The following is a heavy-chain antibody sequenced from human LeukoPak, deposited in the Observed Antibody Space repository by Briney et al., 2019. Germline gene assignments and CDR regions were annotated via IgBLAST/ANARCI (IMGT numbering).Heavy chain of an antibody. CDR3: ARDHPYYGSGRQDDAFDI. J-gene: IGHJ3*02. CDR1: GYTFTGYY. Sequence: ASVTVSCKASGYTFTGYYMHWVRQAPGQGLEWMGWINPNSGGTNYAQKFQGRVTMTRDTSISTAYMELSRLRSDDTAVYYCARDHPYYGSGRQDDAFDIWGQGTMVTVSS. V-gene: IGHV1-2*02. CDR2: INPNSGGT. D-gene: IGHD3-10*01.